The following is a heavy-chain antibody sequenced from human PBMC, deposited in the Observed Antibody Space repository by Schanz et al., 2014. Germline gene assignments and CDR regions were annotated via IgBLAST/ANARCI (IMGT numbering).Heavy chain of an antibody. Sequence: QVQLVQSGAEVKKPGASVKVSCKASGYTFSFTSYNVHWVRQAPGQGLEWMGRIIPIHGIANYAQKFQGRLTITADKSTSTAYMELSSLRSEDTAMYYCARDYYDSSGYYYCDYWGQGTLVTVSS. CDR2: IIPIHGIA. J-gene: IGHJ4*02. CDR1: GYTFSFTSYN. V-gene: IGHV1-69*04. CDR3: ARDYYDSSGYYYCDY. D-gene: IGHD3-22*01.